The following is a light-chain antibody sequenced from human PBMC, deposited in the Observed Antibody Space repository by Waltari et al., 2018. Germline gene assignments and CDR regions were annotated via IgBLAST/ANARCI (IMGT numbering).Light chain of an antibody. Sequence: QSALTQPPSASGSPGQSVTISCPGTSSDVGGYKYVSWYKQLPGKAPILIIYEASERPSGVPDRFSGSKSGNTASLTVSGLQAEDEADYYCSSYAGSSNFVFGTGTKVTVL. CDR1: SSDVGGYKY. J-gene: IGLJ1*01. V-gene: IGLV2-8*01. CDR2: EAS. CDR3: SSYAGSSNFV.